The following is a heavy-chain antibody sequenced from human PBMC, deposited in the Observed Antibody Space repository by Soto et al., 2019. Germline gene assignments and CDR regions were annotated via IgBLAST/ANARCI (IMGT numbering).Heavy chain of an antibody. Sequence: TSETLSLTCAVYGVSFIGYYWRWILQPPWKGLEWIGEINHSGSTNYNPSLKSRVTISVDTSKNQFSLKLSSVTAADTAVYYCARGTRDCSGGSCYPSYYYGMAVCGQAPAVT. D-gene: IGHD2-15*01. CDR3: ARGTRDCSGGSCYPSYYYGMAV. CDR1: GVSFIGYY. CDR2: INHSGST. V-gene: IGHV4-34*01. J-gene: IGHJ6*02.